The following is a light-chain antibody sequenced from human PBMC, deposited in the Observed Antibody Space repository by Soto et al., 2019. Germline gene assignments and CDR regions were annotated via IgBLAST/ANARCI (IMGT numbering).Light chain of an antibody. CDR3: CSHAGSYTYV. Sequence: QSALTQPRSVSGSPGQSLTISCTGTSSDVGGYNYVSWYQQYPGKVPKLMIYAVTKRPSGVPDRFSGSKSGNTASLTISGLQAEDEADYYCCSHAGSYTYVFGTGTKLTVL. V-gene: IGLV2-11*01. J-gene: IGLJ1*01. CDR2: AVT. CDR1: SSDVGGYNY.